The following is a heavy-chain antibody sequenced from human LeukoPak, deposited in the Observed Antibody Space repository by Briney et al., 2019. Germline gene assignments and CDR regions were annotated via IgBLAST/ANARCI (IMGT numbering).Heavy chain of an antibody. CDR3: ARRIYYDNSGYLY. D-gene: IGHD3-22*01. CDR2: ISPRSNTI. J-gene: IGHJ4*02. Sequence: GGSLRLSCAPSGFTFSDYYMSWIRQAPGKGLKWISYISPRSNTIYYADSVKGRFTISRDNAKNSLYLQMNSLRAEDTAVYYCARRIYYDNSGYLYWGQGTLVTVSS. V-gene: IGHV3-11*04. CDR1: GFTFSDYY.